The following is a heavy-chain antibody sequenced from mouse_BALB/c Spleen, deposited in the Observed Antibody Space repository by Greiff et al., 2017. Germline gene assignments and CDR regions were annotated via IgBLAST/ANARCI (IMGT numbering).Heavy chain of an antibody. J-gene: IGHJ3*01. Sequence: EVPLPEFGPDPVKPSQSLFPTCPVTGYSITRGYYLPWIRQFPGNKLEWMGYIHYSGSTNYNPSLKSRISITRDTSKNQFFLQLNSVTTEDTATYYCAKRTGTAWFAYWGQGTLVTVSA. V-gene: IGHV3-1*02. CDR1: GYSITRGYY. CDR2: IHYSGST. D-gene: IGHD4-1*01. CDR3: AKRTGTAWFAY.